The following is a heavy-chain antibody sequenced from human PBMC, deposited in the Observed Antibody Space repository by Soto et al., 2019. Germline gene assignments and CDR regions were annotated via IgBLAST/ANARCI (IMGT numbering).Heavy chain of an antibody. Sequence: QVQLVESGGDVVQPGRSLRLSCAASGFTFGNYAMHWVRQAPGKGLEWVALISYDGSTKYYVDSVKGRFTVSRDNSKNTLYLQTKSLRAEDTNGYYCERVVTMFRGVMLHFYYWGQGTLFSVS. J-gene: IGHJ4*02. V-gene: IGHV3-30-3*01. CDR1: GFTFGNYA. CDR3: ERVVTMFRGVMLHFYY. D-gene: IGHD3-10*01. CDR2: ISYDGSTK.